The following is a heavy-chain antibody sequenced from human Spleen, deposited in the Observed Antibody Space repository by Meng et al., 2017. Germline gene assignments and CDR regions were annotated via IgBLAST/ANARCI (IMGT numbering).Heavy chain of an antibody. Sequence: QGQLQEAGPGQVRPSETLSLTCVVSGGSFSDYYWSWIRQPPGKGLEWIGEINHSGSTNYNPSLESRATISVDTSQNNLSLKLSSVTAADLAVYYCARGPTTMAHDFDYWGQGTLVTVSS. CDR3: ARGPTTMAHDFDY. J-gene: IGHJ4*02. V-gene: IGHV4-34*01. CDR1: GGSFSDYY. D-gene: IGHD4-11*01. CDR2: INHSGST.